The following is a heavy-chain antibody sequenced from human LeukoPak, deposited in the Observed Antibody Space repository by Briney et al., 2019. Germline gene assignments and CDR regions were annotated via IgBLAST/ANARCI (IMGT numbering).Heavy chain of an antibody. J-gene: IGHJ3*02. V-gene: IGHV4-39*07. D-gene: IGHD3-22*01. CDR2: IHYSGRT. CDR3: ARDKSSSGYYSYAFDI. Sequence: SETLSLTCTVSGGSISSTSYYWGWIRQPPGKGLELIGSIHYSGRTYYKPSLKSRVTISVDTSKNQFSLKLSSVTAADTAVYYCARDKSSSGYYSYAFDIWGQGTMVTVSS. CDR1: GGSISSTSYY.